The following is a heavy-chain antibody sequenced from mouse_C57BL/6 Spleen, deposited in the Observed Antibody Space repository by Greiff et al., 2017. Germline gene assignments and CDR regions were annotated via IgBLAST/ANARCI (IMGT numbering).Heavy chain of an antibody. V-gene: IGHV1-4*01. D-gene: IGHD3-1*01. J-gene: IGHJ4*01. CDR2: INPSSGYT. CDR3: ARQGLREGYYYAMDY. CDR1: GYTFTSYT. Sequence: VMLVESGAELARPGASVKMSCKASGYTFTSYTMHWVKQRPGQGLEWIGYINPSSGYTKYNQKFKDKATLTADKSSSTAYMQLSSLTSEDSAVYYCARQGLREGYYYAMDYWGQGTSVTVSS.